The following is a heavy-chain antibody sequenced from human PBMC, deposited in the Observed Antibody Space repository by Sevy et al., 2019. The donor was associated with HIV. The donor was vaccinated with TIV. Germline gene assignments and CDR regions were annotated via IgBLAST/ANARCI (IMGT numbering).Heavy chain of an antibody. V-gene: IGHV3-7*01. D-gene: IGHD2-2*01. J-gene: IGHJ6*02. Sequence: GGSLRLSCVASGFTFSSYWMSWVRQAPVKGLEWVANVKQDGSEKDYVDSVKGRFTISRDNPKNSLYLQMNSLSVEDTAVYYCAREGHITGIQYQFGMDVWGQGTTVTVSS. CDR3: AREGHITGIQYQFGMDV. CDR2: VKQDGSEK. CDR1: GFTFSSYW.